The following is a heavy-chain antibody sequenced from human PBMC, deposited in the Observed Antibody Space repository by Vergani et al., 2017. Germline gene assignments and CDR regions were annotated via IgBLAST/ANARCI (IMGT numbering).Heavy chain of an antibody. CDR3: TTAWGLYYLHGEYFQY. CDR2: ISSGGGEI. D-gene: IGHD3-10*01. Sequence: EVQLLESGGGLVQPGGSRRLSCAGAGFTFDTYTMAYVRQAPGKGLEWVATISSGGGEIFYADSVKGRFTIPRDNSKNTLFLQMNSLKDEDTAVYYFTTAWGLYYLHGEYFQYWGRGTLVSVSS. CDR1: GFTFDTYT. J-gene: IGHJ1*01. V-gene: IGHV3-23*01.